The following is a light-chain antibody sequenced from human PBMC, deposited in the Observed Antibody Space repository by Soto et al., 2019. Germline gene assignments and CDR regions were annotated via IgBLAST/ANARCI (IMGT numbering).Light chain of an antibody. V-gene: IGKV3-20*01. CDR3: QVHVPSPPGYT. Sequence: EIVLTQSPGTLSLSPGERATLSCRASQSISVSYLAWFQQKPGQAPRLVVYGASSRAIGIPDRFRGSGSGTDFSLTISRLEPEDFAVYYCQVHVPSPPGYTFGQGTKLEIK. J-gene: IGKJ2*01. CDR1: QSISVSY. CDR2: GAS.